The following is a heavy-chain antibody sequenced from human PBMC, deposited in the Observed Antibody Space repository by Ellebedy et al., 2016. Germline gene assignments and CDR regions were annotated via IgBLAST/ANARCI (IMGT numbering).Heavy chain of an antibody. V-gene: IGHV1-46*01. J-gene: IGHJ4*02. CDR1: RDSFTSYY. CDR2: ITPSGGGA. D-gene: IGHD3-10*01. CDR3: ARERDPITMVRGVISY. Sequence: ASVKVSXKASRDSFTSYYLHWVRQAPGQGLEWMGIITPSGGGASYAQKFQGRVTMTSDTSTSTVYMELSSLRSDDTAMYFCARERDPITMVRGVISYWGQGTLVTVSS.